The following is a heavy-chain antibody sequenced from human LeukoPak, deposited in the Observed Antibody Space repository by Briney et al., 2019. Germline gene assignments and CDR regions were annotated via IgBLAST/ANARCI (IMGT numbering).Heavy chain of an antibody. CDR1: GFTSSSYG. V-gene: IGHV3-30*02. D-gene: IGHD2-8*01. Sequence: GGSLRLSCAASGFTSSSYGMHWVRQAPGKGLEWVAFIRYDGSNEYYADSVKGRFTISRVNSKNTLYLQMSSLRAEDTALYYCAKDRTNGLNYYFDYWGQGTLVTVSS. CDR2: IRYDGSNE. CDR3: AKDRTNGLNYYFDY. J-gene: IGHJ4*02.